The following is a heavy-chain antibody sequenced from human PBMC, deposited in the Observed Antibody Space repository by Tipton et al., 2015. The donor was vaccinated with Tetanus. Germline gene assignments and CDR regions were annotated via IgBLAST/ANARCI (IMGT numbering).Heavy chain of an antibody. J-gene: IGHJ4*02. CDR1: GYIFNNYW. D-gene: IGHD3-3*01. CDR2: IYPSDSDT. Sequence: QLVQSGGEVKKPGESLKISCKGSGYIFNNYWVGWVRQQPGKGLEWMGIIYPSDSDTRYSPTFQGQVTISVEKSINTSCLQWRSLNASDTSIFIFARAHCAAGVGKFDFWGQGGLVTVAS. V-gene: IGHV5-51*01. CDR3: ARAHCAAGVGKFDF.